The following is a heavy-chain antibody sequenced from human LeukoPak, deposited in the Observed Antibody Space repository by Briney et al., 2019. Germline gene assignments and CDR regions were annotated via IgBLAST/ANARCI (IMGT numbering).Heavy chain of an antibody. Sequence: GGSLRLSCAASGFTLITYWMTWVRQAPGKGLEWVANTNQDGSEKYYVGSVKGRFTISRDNARNSLYLQMNSLRAEDTAVYYCARDRRYGYYFDYWGQGILVTVSS. D-gene: IGHD5-18*01. CDR2: TNQDGSEK. V-gene: IGHV3-7*01. J-gene: IGHJ4*02. CDR1: GFTLITYW. CDR3: ARDRRYGYYFDY.